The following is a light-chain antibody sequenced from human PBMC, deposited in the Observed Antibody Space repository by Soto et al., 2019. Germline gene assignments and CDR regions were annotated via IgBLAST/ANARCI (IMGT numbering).Light chain of an antibody. J-gene: IGLJ1*01. CDR1: SSDVGSYNY. V-gene: IGLV2-8*01. CDR2: EVT. Sequence: QSVLTQPPSASGSPGQSVTISCTGTSSDVGSYNYVSWYQQHPGKAPKLMIYEVTKRPSGVPDRFSGYKSGNTASLTVSGLQAEEEADYYCSSYAGSNEYVFGTGTKLTVL. CDR3: SSYAGSNEYV.